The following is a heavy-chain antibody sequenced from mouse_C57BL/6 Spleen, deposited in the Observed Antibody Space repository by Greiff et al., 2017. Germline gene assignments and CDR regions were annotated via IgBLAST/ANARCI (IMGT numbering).Heavy chain of an antibody. CDR1: GYTFTSYW. V-gene: IGHV1-59*01. D-gene: IGHD1-1*01. CDR2: IDPSDSYT. CDR3: ARRLYYGSSYEAMDY. Sequence: QVQLQQPGAELVRPGTSVKLSCKASGYTFTSYWMHWVKQRPGQGLEWIGVIDPSDSYTNYNQKFKGKATLTVDTSSSTAYMQLSSLTSEDSAVYYCARRLYYGSSYEAMDYWGQGTSVTVSS. J-gene: IGHJ4*01.